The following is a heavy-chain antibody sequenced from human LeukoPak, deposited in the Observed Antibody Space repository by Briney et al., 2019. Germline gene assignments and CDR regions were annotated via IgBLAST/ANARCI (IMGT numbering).Heavy chain of an antibody. Sequence: GRSLRLSCAASGFTFSSYGMHWVRQAPGKGLEWVAVISNDGSNEYDAEFVKGRFTMSRDNSKNTVFLDMNNLRTEDTAVYYCARAQISIISSGQYLDVWGQGTLVTVSS. V-gene: IGHV3-30*03. J-gene: IGHJ3*01. CDR1: GFTFSSYG. CDR2: ISNDGSNE. D-gene: IGHD3-9*01. CDR3: ARAQISIISSGQYLDV.